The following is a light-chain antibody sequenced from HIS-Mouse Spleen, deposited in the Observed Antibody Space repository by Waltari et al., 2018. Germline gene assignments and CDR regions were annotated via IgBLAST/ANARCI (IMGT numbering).Light chain of an antibody. V-gene: IGLV2-14*03. Sequence: QSALTQPASVSGSPGQSITISCTGTSSDVGGYNYVSWNQQHPGKAPKLMIYDVSNRPSGVSNLFAGSKSGNTASLTISGLQAEDAADYYCSSYTSSSTWVFGGGTKLTVL. CDR2: DVS. CDR1: SSDVGGYNY. CDR3: SSYTSSSTWV. J-gene: IGLJ3*02.